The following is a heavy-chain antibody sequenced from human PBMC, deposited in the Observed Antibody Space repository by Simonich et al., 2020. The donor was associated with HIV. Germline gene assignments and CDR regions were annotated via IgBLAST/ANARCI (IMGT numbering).Heavy chain of an antibody. J-gene: IGHJ4*02. CDR1: GGSISSSSYY. CDR3: ARGVDLYDSSPRGFDY. D-gene: IGHD3-22*01. Sequence: QLQLQEPGPGLVKPSETLSLTCTVSGGSISSSSYYWGGIRQPPGKGLEWIGSIYSGGSTYYNQSLKGRFTISVDTSKNQFSLKLSSVTAADTAVYYCARGVDLYDSSPRGFDYWAQGTLVTVSS. V-gene: IGHV4-39*01. CDR2: IYSGGST.